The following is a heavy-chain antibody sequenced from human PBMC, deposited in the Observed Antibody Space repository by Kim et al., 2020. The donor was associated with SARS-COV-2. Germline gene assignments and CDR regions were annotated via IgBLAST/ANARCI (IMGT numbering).Heavy chain of an antibody. CDR2: IYYSGST. CDR1: GGSISSGGYY. CDR3: ASGYGDYLDY. J-gene: IGHJ4*02. V-gene: IGHV4-31*03. Sequence: SETLSLTRTVSGGSISSGGYYWSWIRQHPGKGLEWIGYIYYSGSTYYNPSLKSRVTISVDTSKNQFSLKLSSVTAADTAVYYCASGYGDYLDYWGQGTLVTVSS. D-gene: IGHD4-17*01.